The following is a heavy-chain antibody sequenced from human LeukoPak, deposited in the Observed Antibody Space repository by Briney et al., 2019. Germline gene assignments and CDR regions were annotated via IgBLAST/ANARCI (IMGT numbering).Heavy chain of an antibody. CDR1: GFAFSAHG. Sequence: GGSLRLSCEASGFAFSAHGMSWVRQAPGKGLEWVSVIYSGGSTYYADSVKGRFTISRDNSKNTLYLQMNSLRAEDTAVYYCAAEYRDLYYWGQGTLVTVSS. CDR2: IYSGGST. J-gene: IGHJ4*02. CDR3: AAEYRDLYY. D-gene: IGHD2-2*01. V-gene: IGHV3-53*01.